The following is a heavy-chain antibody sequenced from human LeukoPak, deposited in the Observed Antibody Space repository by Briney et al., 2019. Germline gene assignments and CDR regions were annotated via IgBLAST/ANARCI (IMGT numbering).Heavy chain of an antibody. CDR2: IWSGGTNK. D-gene: IGHD3-22*01. Sequence: SGTSLRLSCAASGFTFSGYGMHWVRQAPSKGLEWVTIIWSGGTNKYYADSVKGRFTISRDNSKNTLYLQMDSLRAEDTALYYCARTHYDGGGYYKFDSWGQGTLVTVSS. CDR3: ARTHYDGGGYYKFDS. V-gene: IGHV3-33*01. J-gene: IGHJ4*02. CDR1: GFTFSGYG.